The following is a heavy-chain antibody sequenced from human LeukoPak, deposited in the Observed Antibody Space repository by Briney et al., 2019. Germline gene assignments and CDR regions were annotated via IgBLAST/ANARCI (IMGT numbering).Heavy chain of an antibody. Sequence: PSETLSLTCTVSGGSISSSNYYWGWIRQPPGKGLEWIGSIYYSGITYYNPSLKSRVTIPVETSNNQFSLKLSSVTAADTAMYYCARLLIYCSSTSCHFDNWGQGTLVTVSS. D-gene: IGHD2-2*01. J-gene: IGHJ4*02. CDR3: ARLLIYCSSTSCHFDN. V-gene: IGHV4-39*01. CDR1: GGSISSSNYY. CDR2: IYYSGIT.